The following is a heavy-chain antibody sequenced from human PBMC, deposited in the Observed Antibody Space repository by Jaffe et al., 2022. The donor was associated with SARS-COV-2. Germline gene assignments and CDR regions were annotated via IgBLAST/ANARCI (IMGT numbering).Heavy chain of an antibody. V-gene: IGHV3-21*02. J-gene: IGHJ4*02. CDR3: ASVRLGDISPPE. CDR1: GFTFSSYS. Sequence: EVQLVESGGGLVKPGGSLRLSCAASGFTFSSYSMNWVRQAPGKGLEWVSSISSDSNYIYYADSVKGRFTISRDNAKNSLYLQMNSLRAEDTAVYYCASVRLGDISPPEWGQGTLVTVSS. CDR2: ISSDSNYI. D-gene: IGHD3-10*01.